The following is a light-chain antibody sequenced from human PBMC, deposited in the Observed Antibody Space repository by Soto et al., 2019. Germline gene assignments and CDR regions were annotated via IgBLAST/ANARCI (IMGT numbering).Light chain of an antibody. Sequence: DIQMTQSPSSLSASVGDRVTFICRASQSINNYLHWYQQRPGKAPKLLIYSASSLQTGVPPRFSGSGSGTHFTLTISSLQPEDFATYYCQQSSSTPHTFGQGTIVEIK. CDR1: QSINNY. CDR3: QQSSSTPHT. V-gene: IGKV1-39*01. J-gene: IGKJ2*01. CDR2: SAS.